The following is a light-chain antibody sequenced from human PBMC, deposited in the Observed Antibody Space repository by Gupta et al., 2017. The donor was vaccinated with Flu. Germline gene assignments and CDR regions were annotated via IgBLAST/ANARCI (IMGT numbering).Light chain of an antibody. Sequence: DIQMTQSPSSLSASVGDRVTITCRASQSIANYLNWYQQKPGTAPKLLIYTASKLQSGVPSRFSGSGSGSDFTLTISRLQSEDFATYYCQQSDNNPRTFGQGTKLEIK. CDR3: QQSDNNPRT. CDR2: TAS. CDR1: QSIANY. J-gene: IGKJ2*02. V-gene: IGKV1-39*01.